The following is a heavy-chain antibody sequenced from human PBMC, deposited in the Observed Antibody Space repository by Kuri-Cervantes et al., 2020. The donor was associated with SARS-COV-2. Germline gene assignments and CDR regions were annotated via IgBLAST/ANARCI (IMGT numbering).Heavy chain of an antibody. CDR3: ARAITWIEHTVVLIATYYYYYYMDV. Sequence: GSLRLSCAVYGGSFSGYSWGWIRQPPGKGLEWIGEINHSGSTNYNPSLKSRVTISLDTSKSQFSLKLNSVTAADTAVYYCARAITWIEHTVVLIATYYYYYYMDVWGKGTTVTVSS. J-gene: IGHJ6*03. D-gene: IGHD2-21*01. V-gene: IGHV4-34*01. CDR1: GGSFSGYS. CDR2: INHSGST.